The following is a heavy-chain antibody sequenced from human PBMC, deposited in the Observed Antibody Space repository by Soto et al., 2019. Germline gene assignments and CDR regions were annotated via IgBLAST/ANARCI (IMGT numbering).Heavy chain of an antibody. CDR3: ARVGYSYGAAFDY. J-gene: IGHJ4*02. CDR2: ISYDGSNK. Sequence: GGSLRLSCAASGFTFSSYAMHWVRQAPGKGLEWVAVISYDGSNKYYADSVKGRFTISRDNSKNTLYLQMNSLRAEDTAVYYCARVGYSYGAAFDYWGQGTLVTVSS. CDR1: GFTFSSYA. V-gene: IGHV3-30-3*01. D-gene: IGHD5-18*01.